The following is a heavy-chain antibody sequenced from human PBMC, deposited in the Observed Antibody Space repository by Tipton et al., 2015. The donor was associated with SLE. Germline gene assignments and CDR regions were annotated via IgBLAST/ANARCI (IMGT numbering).Heavy chain of an antibody. J-gene: IGHJ4*02. Sequence: LRLSCTVSGGSISSYYWSWIRQPPGKGLEWIGYIYYSGSTNYNPSLKSRVTISVDTSKNQFSLKLSSVTAADTAVYYCARHADESGLSWGQGTLVTVSS. V-gene: IGHV4-59*08. CDR2: IYYSGST. CDR1: GGSISSYY. CDR3: ARHADESGLS. D-gene: IGHD1-26*01.